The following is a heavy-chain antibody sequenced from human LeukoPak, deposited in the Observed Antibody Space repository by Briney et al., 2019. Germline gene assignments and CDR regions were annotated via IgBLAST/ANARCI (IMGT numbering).Heavy chain of an antibody. Sequence: SETLSLTCAVYGGSFSGYYLSWIRQPPGKGLEWIGEINHSGSTNYNPSLKSRVTISVDTSKHQFSLKLSSVTAADTAVYYCARGTYDILTGYYLYNWFDPWGQGTLVTVSS. V-gene: IGHV4-34*01. CDR1: GGSFSGYY. J-gene: IGHJ5*02. D-gene: IGHD3-9*01. CDR2: INHSGST. CDR3: ARGTYDILTGYYLYNWFDP.